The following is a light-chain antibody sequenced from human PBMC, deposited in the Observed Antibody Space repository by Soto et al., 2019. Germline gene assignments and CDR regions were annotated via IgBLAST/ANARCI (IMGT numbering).Light chain of an antibody. Sequence: EIVLTQSPGTLSLSPGERATLSCRASQSVSSSYLAWYQQKLGQAPRLLIYGASSRATGIPDRFSGSGSGTDFTLTIIRLEPEDFAVYYCQQYVSLPWTFGQGTKVEIK. CDR3: QQYVSLPWT. CDR1: QSVSSSY. CDR2: GAS. J-gene: IGKJ1*01. V-gene: IGKV3-20*01.